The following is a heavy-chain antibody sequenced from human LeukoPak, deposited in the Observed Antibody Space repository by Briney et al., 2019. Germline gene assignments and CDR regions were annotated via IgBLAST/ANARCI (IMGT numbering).Heavy chain of an antibody. V-gene: IGHV4-59*01. CDR2: ISYSGST. Sequence: SETLSLTCTVSGGSISSSYWSWIRQPPGKGLEWIGYISYSGSTNYNPSLRSRVTISVDTSKNQFSLKLSSVTAADTAVYYCARVEVGASRLGAFDIWGQGTMVTVSS. J-gene: IGHJ3*02. CDR3: ARVEVGASRLGAFDI. CDR1: GGSISSSY. D-gene: IGHD1-26*01.